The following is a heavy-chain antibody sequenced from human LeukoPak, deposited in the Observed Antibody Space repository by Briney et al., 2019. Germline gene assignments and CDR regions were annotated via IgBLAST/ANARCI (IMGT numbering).Heavy chain of an antibody. J-gene: IGHJ4*02. CDR1: GFTFSNYA. V-gene: IGHV3-23*01. Sequence: GRSLRLSCGASGFTFSNYAMSWVRQAPGKGLEWVSTSSGNGGSTYYGDSVKGRFTISRDNVKNTLHLQMSSLRAEDTAIYYCARDSNWNNGGFDYWGQGTLVTVSA. CDR2: SSGNGGST. CDR3: ARDSNWNNGGFDY. D-gene: IGHD1/OR15-1a*01.